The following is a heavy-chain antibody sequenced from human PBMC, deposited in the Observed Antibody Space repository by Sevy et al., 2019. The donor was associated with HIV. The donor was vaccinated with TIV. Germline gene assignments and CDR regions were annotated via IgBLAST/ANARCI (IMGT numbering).Heavy chain of an antibody. J-gene: IGHJ4*02. CDR1: GFTFSSYA. Sequence: GGSLRLSCAASGFTFSSYAMSWVRQAPGKGLEWVSAISGSGGSTYYADSVKGRFTISRDNTKKTLYLQMNSLRAEDTAVYYCAKVNSAAGYYFDYWGQGTLVTVSS. CDR3: AKVNSAAGYYFDY. D-gene: IGHD6-13*01. CDR2: ISGSGGST. V-gene: IGHV3-23*01.